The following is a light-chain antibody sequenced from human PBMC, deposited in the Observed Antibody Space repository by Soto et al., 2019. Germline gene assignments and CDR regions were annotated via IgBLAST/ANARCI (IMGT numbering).Light chain of an antibody. J-gene: IGKJ3*01. Sequence: EIVMTQSPATLSVSPGERVTLSCRASQSVSSNLAWYQQKPGQVPRLLIYGASTRVTGIPARFSGSGSGTEFTLTISSLQSEDFAVYYCQQYNNWPRTFGPGTKVDIK. CDR1: QSVSSN. CDR2: GAS. CDR3: QQYNNWPRT. V-gene: IGKV3-15*01.